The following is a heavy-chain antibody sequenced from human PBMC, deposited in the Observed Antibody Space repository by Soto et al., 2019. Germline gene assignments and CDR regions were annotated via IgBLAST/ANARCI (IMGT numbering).Heavy chain of an antibody. CDR1: GFTFSSHW. CDR2: INTDGSST. CDR3: ARVGSDWELLNY. Sequence: GGSLRLSCAASGFTFSSHWMHWVRQAPGKGLAWVSRINTDGSSTNYADSVKGRFAISRDNAKNTLYLQMNSLRAEDSAVYYCARVGSDWELLNYWGQGTLVTVSS. D-gene: IGHD2-21*02. V-gene: IGHV3-74*01. J-gene: IGHJ4*02.